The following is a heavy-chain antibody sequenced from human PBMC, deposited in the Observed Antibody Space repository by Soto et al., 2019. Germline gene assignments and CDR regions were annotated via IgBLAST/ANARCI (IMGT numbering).Heavy chain of an antibody. CDR2: ISYDGSNK. CDR3: ARRDGWELLNLIDY. D-gene: IGHD1-26*01. V-gene: IGHV3-30*03. J-gene: IGHJ4*02. Sequence: QVQLVESGGGVVQPGRSLRLSCAASGFTFSSYGMHWVRQAPGKGLEWVAVISYDGSNKYYADYVKGRFTISRDNSKNTLYLQMNSLRAEDTAVYYCARRDGWELLNLIDYWGQGTLVTVSS. CDR1: GFTFSSYG.